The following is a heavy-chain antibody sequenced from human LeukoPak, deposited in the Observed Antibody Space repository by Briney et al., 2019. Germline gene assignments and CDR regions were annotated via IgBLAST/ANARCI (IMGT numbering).Heavy chain of an antibody. CDR2: IWYDGSNK. J-gene: IGHJ5*02. CDR3: ARAPGGYCSSTSCYVWFDP. V-gene: IGHV3-33*01. Sequence: GRSLRLSCAASGFTFSSYGMHWVRQAPGKGLEWVAVIWYDGSNKYYADSVKGRFTISRDNAKNSLYLQMNSLRAEDTAVYYCARAPGGYCSSTSCYVWFDPWGQGTLVTVSS. D-gene: IGHD2-2*01. CDR1: GFTFSSYG.